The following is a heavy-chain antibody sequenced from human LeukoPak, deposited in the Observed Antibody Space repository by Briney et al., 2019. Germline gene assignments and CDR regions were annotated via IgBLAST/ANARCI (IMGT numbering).Heavy chain of an antibody. CDR3: ARNARGPGDF. CDR2: IKQDGSEK. D-gene: IGHD2-2*01. V-gene: IGHV3-7*01. CDR1: GLTFSTYL. J-gene: IGHJ4*02. Sequence: GGSLRLSCAASGLTFSTYLMTWVRQAPGKGLEWVANIKQDGSEKYYVDSVKGRFTISRDNAKKLVYLQMNSLRAEDTAIYYCARNARGPGDFWGQGTVVTVSS.